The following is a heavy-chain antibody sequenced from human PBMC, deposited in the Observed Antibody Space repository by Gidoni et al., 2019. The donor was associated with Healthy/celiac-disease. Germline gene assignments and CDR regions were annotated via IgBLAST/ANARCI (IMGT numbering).Heavy chain of an antibody. V-gene: IGHV3-21*01. Sequence: EVQLVESGGGLVKPGGSLRLSCAASGFTFSSYSMNWVRQAPGKGLEWVSSISSSSSYIYYADSVKGRFTISRDNAKNSLYLQMNSLRAEDTAVYYCARDGEWEQTGYYGMDVWGQGTTVTVSS. D-gene: IGHD1-26*01. J-gene: IGHJ6*02. CDR1: GFTFSSYS. CDR2: ISSSSSYI. CDR3: ARDGEWEQTGYYGMDV.